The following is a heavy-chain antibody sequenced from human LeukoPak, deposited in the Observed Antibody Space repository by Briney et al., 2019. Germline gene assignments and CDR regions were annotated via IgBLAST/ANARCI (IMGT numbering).Heavy chain of an antibody. CDR3: ATDRGWRTSGYYLYYFEY. Sequence: QPGGSLRLSCAASGFIFTNFFMSWVRQAPGKGLEWVASIKHDGSEKYYVDSVRGRFTISRDNTKNLLYLQMSSLRAEDTAVYYRATDRGWRTSGYYLYYFEYWGQGTLVTFSS. CDR2: IKHDGSEK. J-gene: IGHJ4*02. D-gene: IGHD3-3*01. V-gene: IGHV3-7*01. CDR1: GFIFTNFF.